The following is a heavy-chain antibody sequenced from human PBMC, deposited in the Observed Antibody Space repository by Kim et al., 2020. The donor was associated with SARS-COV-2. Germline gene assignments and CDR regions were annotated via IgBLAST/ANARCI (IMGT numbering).Heavy chain of an antibody. D-gene: IGHD5-18*01. V-gene: IGHV3-21*01. J-gene: IGHJ6*02. CDR1: GFTFSSYS. Sequence: GGSLRLSCAASGFTFSSYSMNWVRQAPGKGLEWVSSISSSSSYIYYADSVKGRFTISRDNAKNSLYLQMNSLRAEDTAVYYCARDRLTRDIAMVHYYYGMEVWGQGTKVTVPS. CDR2: ISSSSSYI. CDR3: ARDRLTRDIAMVHYYYGMEV.